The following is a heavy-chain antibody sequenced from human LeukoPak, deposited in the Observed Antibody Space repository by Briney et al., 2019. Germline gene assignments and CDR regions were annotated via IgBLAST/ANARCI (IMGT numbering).Heavy chain of an antibody. CDR2: IYYSGST. Sequence: SETLSLTCTVSGGSISSYYWSWIRQPPGKGLEWIGYIYYSGSTNYNPSLKSRVTISVDTSKNQFSLKLSSVTAADTAVYYCARHDSSGYYHPGYFQHWGRGTLVTVSS. J-gene: IGHJ1*01. CDR3: ARHDSSGYYHPGYFQH. CDR1: GGSISSYY. V-gene: IGHV4-59*08. D-gene: IGHD3-22*01.